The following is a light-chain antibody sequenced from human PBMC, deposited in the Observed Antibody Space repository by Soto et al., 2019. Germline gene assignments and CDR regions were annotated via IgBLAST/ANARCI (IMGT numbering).Light chain of an antibody. J-gene: IGKJ2*01. CDR1: QSISSN. V-gene: IGKV3-15*01. CDR3: QQYSIWPYT. Sequence: EIVMTQSPATLSVSPGERATLSCRASQSISSNLAWYQQKPGQAPRLLIYGASTRATGIPARFSGSGSGTEFTLTISSLQSEDFAVYDCQQYSIWPYTFGQGTKLEIK. CDR2: GAS.